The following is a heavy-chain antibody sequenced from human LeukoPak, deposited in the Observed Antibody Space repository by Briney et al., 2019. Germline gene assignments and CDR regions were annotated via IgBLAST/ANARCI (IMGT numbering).Heavy chain of an antibody. D-gene: IGHD3-16*02. J-gene: IGHJ5*02. CDR2: IKTNTGNP. CDR3: ARDKIMITFGGVIANWFDP. V-gene: IGHV7-4-1*02. Sequence: ASVTVSCKASGYTFTSYAMNWVRQAPGQGLEWMGWIKTNTGNPTYAQGFTGRFVFSLDTSVSTAYLQISSLKAEDTAVYYCARDKIMITFGGVIANWFDPWGQGTLVTVSS. CDR1: GYTFTSYA.